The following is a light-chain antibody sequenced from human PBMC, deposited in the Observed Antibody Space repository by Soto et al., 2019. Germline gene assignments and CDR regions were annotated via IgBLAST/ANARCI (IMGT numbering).Light chain of an antibody. Sequence: QSALTQPRSVSGSPGQSVTISCTGTSSDVGDYNYVSWYQQHPGKAPKLMIYDVGTRPLGVPDRFSGSKSGNTASLTISGLQAEDEADYYCCSYAGRYSWIFGGGTKLTVL. J-gene: IGLJ2*01. CDR1: SSDVGDYNY. CDR2: DVG. V-gene: IGLV2-11*01. CDR3: CSYAGRYSWI.